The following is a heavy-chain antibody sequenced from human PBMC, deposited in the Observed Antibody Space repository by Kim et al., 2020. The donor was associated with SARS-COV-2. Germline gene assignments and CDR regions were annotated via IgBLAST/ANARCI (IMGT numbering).Heavy chain of an antibody. V-gene: IGHV3-30*18. J-gene: IGHJ4*02. CDR3: AKVGGITIFGVVMPHSLYFDY. Sequence: GGSLRLSCAASGFTFSSYGMHWVRQAPGKGLEWVAVISYDGSNKYYADSVKGRFTISRDNSKNTLYLQMNSLRADDTAVYYCAKVGGITIFGVVMPHSLYFDYWGQGTLFTVSS. D-gene: IGHD3-3*01. CDR1: GFTFSSYG. CDR2: ISYDGSNK.